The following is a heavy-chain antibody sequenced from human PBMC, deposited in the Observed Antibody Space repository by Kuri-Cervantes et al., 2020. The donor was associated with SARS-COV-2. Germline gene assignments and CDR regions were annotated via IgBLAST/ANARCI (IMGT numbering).Heavy chain of an antibody. V-gene: IGHV3-23*01. CDR1: GFTFSSYA. CDR3: ARSYDHYDYVWGSYRYTGRVGYFDY. J-gene: IGHJ4*02. CDR2: ISGSGDTT. Sequence: GGSLRLPCAASGFTFSSYAISWVRQAPGKGLEWVSAISGSGDTTYYADSVKGRLIISRDNSKNTLYLQMNSLRAEDTAAYYCARSYDHYDYVWGSYRYTGRVGYFDYWGQGTLVTVSS. D-gene: IGHD3-16*02.